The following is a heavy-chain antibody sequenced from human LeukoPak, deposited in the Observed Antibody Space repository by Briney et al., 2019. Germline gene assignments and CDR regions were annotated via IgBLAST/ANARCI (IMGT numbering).Heavy chain of an antibody. CDR2: ISSSSSYI. CDR3: AKDQRGMATITFDY. V-gene: IGHV3-21*04. J-gene: IGHJ4*02. D-gene: IGHD5-24*01. CDR1: GFTFSSYS. Sequence: GGSLRLSCAASGFTFSSYSMNWVRQAPGKGLEWVSSISSSSSYIYYADSVKGRFTISRDNAKNSLYLQMNSLRAEDTAVYYCAKDQRGMATITFDYWGQGTLVTVSS.